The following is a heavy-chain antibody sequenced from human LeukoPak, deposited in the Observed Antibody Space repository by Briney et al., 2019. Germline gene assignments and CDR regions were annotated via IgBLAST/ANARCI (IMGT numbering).Heavy chain of an antibody. CDR3: AKGSHSFDY. CDR2: IGESGSST. V-gene: IGHV3-23*01. Sequence: GGSLRLSCAASGFTFSSNAMGWVRQAPGKGLEWVSCIGESGSSTYYADSVKGRFTISRDNSKNTLYLQMNSLRAEDTALYYCAKGSHSFDYWGQGTLVTVSS. J-gene: IGHJ4*02. CDR1: GFTFSSNA.